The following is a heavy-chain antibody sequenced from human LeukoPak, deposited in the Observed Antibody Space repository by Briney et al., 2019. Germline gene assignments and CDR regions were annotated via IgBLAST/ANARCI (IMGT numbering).Heavy chain of an antibody. D-gene: IGHD3-10*01. Sequence: ASVKVSCKASGYTFTSYGISWVRQAPGQGLEWVGWISAYNGNTNYAQKLQGRVTMTTDTSTSTAYMELRSLRSDDTAVYYCARAGGSPRYYYYYMDVWGKGTTVTVSS. CDR1: GYTFTSYG. V-gene: IGHV1-18*01. CDR3: ARAGGSPRYYYYYMDV. J-gene: IGHJ6*03. CDR2: ISAYNGNT.